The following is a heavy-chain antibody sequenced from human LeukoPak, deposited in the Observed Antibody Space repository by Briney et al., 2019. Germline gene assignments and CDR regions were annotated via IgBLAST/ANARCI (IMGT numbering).Heavy chain of an antibody. CDR2: LDPEDGET. CDR3: ATDLLSHYYYGMDV. J-gene: IGHJ6*02. CDR1: GYTLTELS. Sequence: ASVKVSCKVSGYTLTELSMHWVRQAPGKGLEWMGGLDPEDGETIYAQKFQGRVTMTEDTSTDTAYMELSSLRSEDTAVYYCATDLLSHYYYGMDVWGQGTTVTVSS. V-gene: IGHV1-24*01. D-gene: IGHD3-10*01.